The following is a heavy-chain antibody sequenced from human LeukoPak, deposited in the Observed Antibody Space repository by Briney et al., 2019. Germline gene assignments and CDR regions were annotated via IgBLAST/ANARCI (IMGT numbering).Heavy chain of an antibody. Sequence: TSQTLSLTCTVSGGSISSGGYYWRWIRQHPGKGLEWIVYIYYSGSTYYNPSLKSRVTISVDTSKNQFSLKLSSVTAAATAVYYCARHSTTVTVLSLNYSCGMDVWGQGTTVTVSS. CDR3: ARHSTTVTVLSLNYSCGMDV. J-gene: IGHJ6*02. CDR1: GGSISSGGYY. V-gene: IGHV4-31*03. D-gene: IGHD4-17*01. CDR2: IYYSGST.